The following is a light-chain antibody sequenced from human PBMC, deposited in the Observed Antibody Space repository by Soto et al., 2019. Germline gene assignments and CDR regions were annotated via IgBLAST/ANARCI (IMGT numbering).Light chain of an antibody. J-gene: IGKJ5*01. CDR3: QQYDRSPTT. CDR1: QTVSSTY. CDR2: GAS. Sequence: ENVLTQSPGTLSLSPGERATLSCRASQTVSSTYLAWYQQKPGQAPRLLIYGASSRATGIPDRFSGSGSGTDFTLTISRLEPADFAVYYCQQYDRSPTTFGQGTRLEIK. V-gene: IGKV3-20*01.